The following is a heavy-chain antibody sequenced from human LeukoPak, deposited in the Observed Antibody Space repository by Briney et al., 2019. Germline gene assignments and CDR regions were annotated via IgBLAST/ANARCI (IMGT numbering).Heavy chain of an antibody. V-gene: IGHV1-2*02. J-gene: IGHJ4*02. CDR2: INPKNGGT. CDR1: GYTLTDFY. Sequence: ASVKVSCKASGYTLTDFYVHWVRQAPGQGLEWMGWINPKNGGTNYKEKFQGRVTMTRDTSISTVYMELSGLRPDDTAVYYCARPRYVRSPTCVDFWGQGTLVTVSS. D-gene: IGHD3-9*01. CDR3: ARPRYVRSPTCVDF.